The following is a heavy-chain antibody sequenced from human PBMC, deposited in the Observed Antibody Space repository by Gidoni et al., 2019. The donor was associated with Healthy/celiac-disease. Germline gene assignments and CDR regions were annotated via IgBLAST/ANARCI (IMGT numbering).Heavy chain of an antibody. CDR3: AKDKTLLRYFDWFPMDV. Sequence: EVQLVESGGGLVQPGRSLRISCAASGFTFDDYAMHWVRQAPGKGLEWVSGISWNSGSIGYADSVKGRFTISRDNAKNSLYLQMNSLRAEDTALYYCAKDKTLLRYFDWFPMDVWGQGTTVTVSS. J-gene: IGHJ6*02. CDR1: GFTFDDYA. V-gene: IGHV3-9*01. D-gene: IGHD3-9*01. CDR2: ISWNSGSI.